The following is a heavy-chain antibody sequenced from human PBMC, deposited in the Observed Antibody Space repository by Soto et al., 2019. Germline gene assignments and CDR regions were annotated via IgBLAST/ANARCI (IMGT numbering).Heavy chain of an antibody. D-gene: IGHD4-4*01. CDR2: IYYSGST. CDR1: GGSISSGDYY. CDR3: ARGSHDNSNYLSNWFDP. V-gene: IGHV4-30-4*01. J-gene: IGHJ5*02. Sequence: PSETLSLTSTVSGGSISSGDYYWSWIRQPPGKGLEWIGYIYYSGSTYYNPSLKSRVTILVDTSKNQFSLKLSSVTAADTAVYYCARGSHDNSNYLSNWFDPWGQGTLVTVSS.